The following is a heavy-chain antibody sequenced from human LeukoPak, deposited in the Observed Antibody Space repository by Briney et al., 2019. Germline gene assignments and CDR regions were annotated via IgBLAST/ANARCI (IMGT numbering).Heavy chain of an antibody. J-gene: IGHJ4*02. Sequence: SETLSLTCTVSGGSISSYYWSWIRQPPGKGLEWIGYIYYSGSTNYNPSLKSRVTISVDTSKNQFSLKLSSVTAADTAVYYCARDLRYCGGDCYLFDYWGQGTLVTVSS. V-gene: IGHV4-59*01. D-gene: IGHD2-21*02. CDR1: GGSISSYY. CDR2: IYYSGST. CDR3: ARDLRYCGGDCYLFDY.